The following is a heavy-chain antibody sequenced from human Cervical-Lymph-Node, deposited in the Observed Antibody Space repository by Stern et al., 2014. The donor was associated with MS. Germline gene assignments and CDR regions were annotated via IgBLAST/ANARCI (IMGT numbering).Heavy chain of an antibody. J-gene: IGHJ4*02. V-gene: IGHV3-53*01. CDR2: IYSGGST. Sequence: EVQLVESGGGLIQPGGSLRLSCAASGFSVSSDYMTWVRQAPGKGLEWVSIIYSGGSTHYSDSVKGRFTISRGDSRNTLYLQMNNLTVGDTAMYYCARGSAGVGILYYWGQGALVTVSS. CDR1: GFSVSSDY. CDR3: ARGSAGVGILYY. D-gene: IGHD3-3*01.